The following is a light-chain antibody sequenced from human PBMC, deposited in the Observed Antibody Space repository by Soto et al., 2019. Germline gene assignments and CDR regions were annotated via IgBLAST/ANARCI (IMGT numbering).Light chain of an antibody. Sequence: DIQMTQSPFTLSASVGDRVTITCRASQSISSWLAWYQQKPGKAPKLLIYKASTLESGVPSNFSGSGSGTEFTLTISSLQPEDFATYYCQQYNSDPWTFGQGTKVDVK. CDR3: QQYNSDPWT. J-gene: IGKJ1*01. CDR1: QSISSW. CDR2: KAS. V-gene: IGKV1-5*03.